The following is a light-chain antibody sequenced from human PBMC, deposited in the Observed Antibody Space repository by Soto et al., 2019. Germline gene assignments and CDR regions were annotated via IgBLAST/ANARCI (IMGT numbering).Light chain of an antibody. J-gene: IGKJ4*01. CDR3: QQYNNWPLT. Sequence: EIVMTQSPATLSVSPGERATLSCRASQSVSSNLAWYEQKHAQAPRLLIYGASTSATGIPARFSGSGSGTEFTLTIGGLQSEDFAVYYCQQYNNWPLTFGGGTKVEIK. V-gene: IGKV3-15*01. CDR2: GAS. CDR1: QSVSSN.